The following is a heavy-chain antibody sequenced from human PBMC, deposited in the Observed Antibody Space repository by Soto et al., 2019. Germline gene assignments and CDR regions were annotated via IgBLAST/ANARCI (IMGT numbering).Heavy chain of an antibody. CDR1: GGTFSNYA. V-gene: IGHV1-69*12. D-gene: IGHD3-10*01. J-gene: IGHJ5*02. CDR3: ARAKDSYDSGSSLNWFDP. CDR2: IIPIFGTT. Sequence: QVQLVQSGAEVKKPGSSVKVSCKASGGTFSNYALSWVRQAPGQGLEWMGSIIPIFGTTYYAQKFQGRLTITADESTSTAYMDLSSLRSEDTAMYYCARAKDSYDSGSSLNWFDPWGQGTLVTVSS.